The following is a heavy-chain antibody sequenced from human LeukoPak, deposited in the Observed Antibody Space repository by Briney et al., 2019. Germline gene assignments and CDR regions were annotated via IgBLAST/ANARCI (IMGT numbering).Heavy chain of an antibody. D-gene: IGHD5-24*01. Sequence: GGSLRLSCAASGFTVSSNYMSWVRQAPGKGLEWVSIFYSGGSTYYADSVKGRFTISRDNSKNTLYLQMNSLRVKDTAVFYCAKDDAWLQYNYWGQGTLVPVSS. CDR2: FYSGGST. J-gene: IGHJ4*02. CDR3: AKDDAWLQYNY. V-gene: IGHV3-53*01. CDR1: GFTVSSNY.